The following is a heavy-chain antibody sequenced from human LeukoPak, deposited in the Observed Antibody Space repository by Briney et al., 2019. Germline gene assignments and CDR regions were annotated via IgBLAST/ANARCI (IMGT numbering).Heavy chain of an antibody. CDR3: ARRPATVTTPLYYYYYMDA. CDR1: GGSFSGNY. V-gene: IGHV4-34*01. D-gene: IGHD4-11*01. Sequence: PSETLSLTCAVYGGSFSGNYWSWIRQPPGKGLEWIGEINHSGSTNYNPSLKSRVTISVDTSKNQFSLKLSSVTAADTAVYYCARRPATVTTPLYYYYYMDAWGKGTTVTVSS. J-gene: IGHJ6*03. CDR2: INHSGST.